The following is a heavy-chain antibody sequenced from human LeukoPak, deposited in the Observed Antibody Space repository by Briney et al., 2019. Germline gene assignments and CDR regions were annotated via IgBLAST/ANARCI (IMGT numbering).Heavy chain of an antibody. CDR2: INAGNGNT. Sequence: ASVKVSCKASGYTFTSYAMHWVRQAPGQRLEWMGWINAGNGNTKYSQKFQGRVTITRDTSASTAYMELSSLRSEDTAVYYCARDHLTYSGSYYSAYVFDIWGQGTMVTVSS. CDR1: GYTFTSYA. CDR3: ARDHLTYSGSYYSAYVFDI. V-gene: IGHV1-3*01. D-gene: IGHD1-26*01. J-gene: IGHJ3*02.